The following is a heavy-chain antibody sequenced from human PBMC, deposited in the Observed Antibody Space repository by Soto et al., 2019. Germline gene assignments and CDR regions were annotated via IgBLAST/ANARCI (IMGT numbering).Heavy chain of an antibody. Sequence: SATLSLTCTVSGGSISSYYWSWIRQPPGKGLEWIGYIYYSGSTNYNPSLKSRVTISVDTSKNQFSLKLSSVTAADTAVYYCARVNSPYYYDSSGYYFYYYYYGMDVWGQGTTVTVSS. D-gene: IGHD3-22*01. V-gene: IGHV4-59*01. CDR1: GGSISSYY. CDR2: IYYSGST. CDR3: ARVNSPYYYDSSGYYFYYYYYGMDV. J-gene: IGHJ6*02.